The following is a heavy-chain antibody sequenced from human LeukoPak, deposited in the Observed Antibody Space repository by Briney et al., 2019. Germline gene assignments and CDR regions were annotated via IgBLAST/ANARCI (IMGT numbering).Heavy chain of an antibody. CDR3: AREAVAGTFDY. Sequence: SETLSLTCTVSGGSISSGGYYWSWIRQPPGKGLEWIGYIYHSGSTYYNPSLKSRVTTSVDRSKNQFSLKLSSVTAADTAVYYCAREAVAGTFDYWGQGTLVTVSS. CDR2: IYHSGST. D-gene: IGHD6-19*01. J-gene: IGHJ4*02. CDR1: GGSISSGGYY. V-gene: IGHV4-30-2*01.